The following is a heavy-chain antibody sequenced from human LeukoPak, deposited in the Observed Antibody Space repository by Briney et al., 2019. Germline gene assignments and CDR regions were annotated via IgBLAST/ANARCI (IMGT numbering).Heavy chain of an antibody. CDR2: VSWNSDNI. V-gene: IGHV3-9*01. CDR3: AKDMSGSGSLLYYFDR. CDR1: GFPFHNYG. J-gene: IGHJ4*02. Sequence: PARSLRLSCVGSGFPFHNYGMHWVRQAPGKGLAWVSGVSWNSDNIVYADSVKGRFTISRDRAKNSVYLQMDSLRTEDTALYYCAKDMSGSGSLLYYFDRWGQGTQVTVSS. D-gene: IGHD3-10*01.